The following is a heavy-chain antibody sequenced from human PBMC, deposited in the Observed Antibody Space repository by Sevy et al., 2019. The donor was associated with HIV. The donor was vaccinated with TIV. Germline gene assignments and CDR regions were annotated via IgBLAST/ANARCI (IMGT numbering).Heavy chain of an antibody. CDR1: GYSISSGYY. Sequence: SETLSLTCTVSGYSISSGYYWGWIRQPPGKGLEWIGSIFHGGSTYYNPSLKSRVTISVDTSKNQFSLKLSSVTAADTAVYYCAREGYYSSGWYCYYGMDVWGQGTTVTVSS. CDR2: IFHGGST. V-gene: IGHV4-38-2*02. J-gene: IGHJ6*02. CDR3: AREGYYSSGWYCYYGMDV. D-gene: IGHD6-19*01.